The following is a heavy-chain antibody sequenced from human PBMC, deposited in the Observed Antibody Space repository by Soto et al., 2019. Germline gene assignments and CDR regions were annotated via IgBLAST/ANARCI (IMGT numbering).Heavy chain of an antibody. V-gene: IGHV1-69*06. J-gene: IGHJ5*02. CDR2: IIPFFGTA. D-gene: IGHD3-22*01. CDR3: ARDKEEYESVFRWCDP. CDR1: GGTLNKYA. Sequence: QVRLVQSGAEVKKPGSSVKVSCKASGGTLNKYALSWVRQAPGQGLEWMGAIIPFFGTANYAPKFQGRVTITADKSTSTAYMELYNLKSEDTAVYYCARDKEEYESVFRWCDPWGQGTLVTVSS.